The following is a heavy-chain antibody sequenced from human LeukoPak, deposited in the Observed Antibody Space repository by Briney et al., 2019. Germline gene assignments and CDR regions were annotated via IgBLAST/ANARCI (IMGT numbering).Heavy chain of an antibody. D-gene: IGHD1/OR15-1a*01. CDR2: IYYSGST. J-gene: IGHJ3*02. Sequence: SETLSLTCTVSGGSISSSSYYWGWIRQPPGKGLEWIGSIYYSGSTYYNPSLKSRVTISVDTSKNQFSLKLSSVTAADTAVYYCARGVGPLLEQNDAFDIWGQGTMVTVSS. CDR3: ARGVGPLLEQNDAFDI. V-gene: IGHV4-39*07. CDR1: GGSISSSSYY.